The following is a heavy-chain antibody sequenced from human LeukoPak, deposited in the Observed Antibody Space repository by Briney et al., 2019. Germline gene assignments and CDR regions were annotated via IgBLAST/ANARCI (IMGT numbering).Heavy chain of an antibody. J-gene: IGHJ4*02. D-gene: IGHD3-22*01. CDR1: GFTFSSYA. V-gene: IGHV3-30-3*01. CDR3: ARAYDGIVVVKVDY. CDR2: ISYDGSNK. Sequence: GGSLRLSCAASGFTFSSYAMHWVRQAPGKGLEWVAVISYDGSNKYYADSVKGRFTISRDNSKNTLYLQVNSLRAEDTAVYYCARAYDGIVVVKVDYWGQGTLVTVSS.